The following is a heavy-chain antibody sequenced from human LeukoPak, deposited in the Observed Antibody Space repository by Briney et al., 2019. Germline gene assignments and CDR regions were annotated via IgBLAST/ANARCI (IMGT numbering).Heavy chain of an antibody. D-gene: IGHD2/OR15-2a*01. CDR3: TRNSGMDV. V-gene: IGHV3-74*01. J-gene: IGHJ6*02. Sequence: PGGSERLLCAASGFTFSTYWMHWARQAPGKGLVWVSRINGDGSSSTYADSVKGRFTISRDNAKNTLYLQMNSLRTEDTAVYYCTRNSGMDVWGQ. CDR1: GFTFSTYW. CDR2: INGDGSSS.